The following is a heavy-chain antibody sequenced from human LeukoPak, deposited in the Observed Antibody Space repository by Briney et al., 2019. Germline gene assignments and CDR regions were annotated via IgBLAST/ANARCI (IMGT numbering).Heavy chain of an antibody. Sequence: GASVKVSCKASVYTFTSYGISGVRQAPGQGLEGMGWISAYNCNTNYAQKLQGRVTITTDTSTRRAYMVLRSPRSDDTAVYYCARKVGYCGGGSCYSGDYYYGMDVWGQGTTVTVSS. D-gene: IGHD2-15*01. CDR3: ARKVGYCGGGSCYSGDYYYGMDV. J-gene: IGHJ6*02. CDR1: VYTFTSYG. V-gene: IGHV1-18*01. CDR2: ISAYNCNT.